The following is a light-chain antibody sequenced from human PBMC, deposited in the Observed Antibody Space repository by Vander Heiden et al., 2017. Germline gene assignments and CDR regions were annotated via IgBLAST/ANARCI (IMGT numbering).Light chain of an antibody. CDR2: SNN. CDR3: VAWDDSLNGPV. J-gene: IGLJ2*01. CDR1: RSNIGSNT. Sequence: QSVLTQPPSASGTPGQRVTIACSGSRSNIGSNTVNWYQQLPGTAPKLLIYSNNKRPSGVPDRFSGSKSGTSASLAISGLQSEDEADYYCVAWDDSLNGPVFGGGTKLTVL. V-gene: IGLV1-44*01.